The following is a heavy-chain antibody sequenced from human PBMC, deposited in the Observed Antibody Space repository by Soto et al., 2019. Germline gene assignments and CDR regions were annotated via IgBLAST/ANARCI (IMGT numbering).Heavy chain of an antibody. CDR3: EKAYGTEGYYYGMDV. J-gene: IGHJ6*02. CDR1: GFTFSSYA. Sequence: HLGGSLRLSCAASGFTFSSYAMSWVRQAPGKGLEWVSAISGSGGSTYYADSVKGRFTISRDNSKNTLYLQMNSLRAEDTAVYYCEKAYGTEGYYYGMDVWGQGTTVTVSS. V-gene: IGHV3-23*01. CDR2: ISGSGGST. D-gene: IGHD4-17*01.